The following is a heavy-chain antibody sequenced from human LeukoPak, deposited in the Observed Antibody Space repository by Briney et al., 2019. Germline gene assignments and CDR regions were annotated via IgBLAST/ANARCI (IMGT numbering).Heavy chain of an antibody. CDR3: ARVDPDSSSTLEVFDY. J-gene: IGHJ4*02. CDR1: GGSISSYY. Sequence: SETLSLTCTVSGGSISSYYWSWIRQPPGKGLEWIGYIYYSWSTNYNPSLKSRVTISVDTSKNQFSLKLSSVTAADTAVYYCARVDPDSSSTLEVFDYWGQGTLVTVSS. V-gene: IGHV4-59*01. D-gene: IGHD6-6*01. CDR2: IYYSWST.